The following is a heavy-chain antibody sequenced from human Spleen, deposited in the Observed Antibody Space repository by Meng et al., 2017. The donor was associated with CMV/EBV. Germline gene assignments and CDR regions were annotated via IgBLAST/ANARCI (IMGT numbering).Heavy chain of an antibody. D-gene: IGHD6-13*01. J-gene: IGHJ4*02. Sequence: ASVKVSCKASGYTFTAHYFHWVRQAPGQGLEWMGWIHPHRGDTNYAQQFQGRVTLTRDTSINTGYMELRSLRSDDTAVYYCARDLYYSSSWYYFDYWGQGTLVTVSS. CDR3: ARDLYYSSSWYYFDY. CDR2: IHPHRGDT. CDR1: GYTFTAHY. V-gene: IGHV1-2*02.